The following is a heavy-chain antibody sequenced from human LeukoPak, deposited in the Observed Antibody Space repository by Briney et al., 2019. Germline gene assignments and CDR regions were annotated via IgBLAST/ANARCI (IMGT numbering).Heavy chain of an antibody. Sequence: ASVKVSCKAFGYTFTNYYMHWVRQAPGQGLEWMGWINPNSGGTNYAQKFQGRVTMTRDTSISTAYMELSRLRSDDTAVYYCARSPRDGYNSDYWGQGTLVTVSS. J-gene: IGHJ4*02. CDR3: ARSPRDGYNSDY. D-gene: IGHD5-24*01. V-gene: IGHV1-2*02. CDR2: INPNSGGT. CDR1: GYTFTNYY.